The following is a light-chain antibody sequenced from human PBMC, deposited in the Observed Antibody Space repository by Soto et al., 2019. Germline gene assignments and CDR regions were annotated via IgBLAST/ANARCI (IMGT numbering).Light chain of an antibody. CDR2: DAS. CDR3: QQRSNWPLT. CDR1: QDIRSS. J-gene: IGKJ4*01. V-gene: IGKV3-11*01. Sequence: EIVMTQSPATLSVSPGERVTLSCRASQDIRSSLAWYQQKPGQAPRLLIYDASNRATGIPARFSGSGSGTDFTLTITSLEPEDFAVYYCQQRSNWPLTFGGGTKVDIK.